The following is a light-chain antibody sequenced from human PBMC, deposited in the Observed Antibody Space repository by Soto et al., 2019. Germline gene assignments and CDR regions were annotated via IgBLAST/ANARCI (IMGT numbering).Light chain of an antibody. CDR2: DVS. J-gene: IGLJ2*01. CDR3: SSYTSSSTVL. Sequence: QSALTQPASVSGSPGQSVTISCTGTSSDVGVYKYVSWYQQHPGKAPKLLIHDVSNRPSGVSNRFSGSKSGNTASLTISGLQAEDEADYYCSSYTSSSTVLFGGGTKLTVL. CDR1: SSDVGVYKY. V-gene: IGLV2-14*01.